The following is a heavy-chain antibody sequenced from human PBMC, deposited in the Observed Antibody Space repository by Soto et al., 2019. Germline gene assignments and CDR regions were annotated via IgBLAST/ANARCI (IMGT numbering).Heavy chain of an antibody. Sequence: SLRLSCESSGFTFSSFAMSWVRQAPGKGLEWVSSTSGRVGSTHYTDSVKGRFTISRDNLKNTLYLQMNSLKVEDTATYYCAKGAHYYDRNWFDPWGHGTLVTVSS. V-gene: IGHV3-23*01. J-gene: IGHJ5*02. CDR3: AKGAHYYDRNWFDP. CDR2: TSGRVGST. CDR1: GFTFSSFA. D-gene: IGHD3-22*01.